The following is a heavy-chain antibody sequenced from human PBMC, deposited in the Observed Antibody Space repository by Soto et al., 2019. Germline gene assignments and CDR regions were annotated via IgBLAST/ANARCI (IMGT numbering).Heavy chain of an antibody. CDR1: GFTFGSYA. D-gene: IGHD6-13*01. Sequence: PGRSLRLSCAASGFTFGSYALSWVRQAPGKGLEWVSAISGSGGSTYYADSVKGRFTISRDNSKNTLYLQMNSLRAEDTAVYYCAKRIAAAGLFDYWGQGTLVTVLL. J-gene: IGHJ4*02. V-gene: IGHV3-23*01. CDR2: ISGSGGST. CDR3: AKRIAAAGLFDY.